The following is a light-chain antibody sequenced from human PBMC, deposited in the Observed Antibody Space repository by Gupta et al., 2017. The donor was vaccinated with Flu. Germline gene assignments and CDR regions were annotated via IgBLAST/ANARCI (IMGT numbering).Light chain of an antibody. CDR3: MQALQTHPYT. Sequence: DIVMTQSPLSLPVTPGEPASISCRSSQSLLHSNGYNYLDWYLQKPGQSPQLLIYLGSNRASGVPDRFSGSGSGTDFTLKISRVEAEDVGVYYCMQALQTHPYTFGQGTKLEIK. J-gene: IGKJ2*01. CDR1: QSLLHSNGYNY. CDR2: LGS. V-gene: IGKV2-28*01.